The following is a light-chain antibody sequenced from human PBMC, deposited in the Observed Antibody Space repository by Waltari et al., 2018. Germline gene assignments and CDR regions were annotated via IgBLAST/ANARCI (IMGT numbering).Light chain of an antibody. CDR3: CSYAGSYTLYV. Sequence: SALTQPRSVSGSPGQSVTISCPGPSSDVGGYNFVSLYQQHPGKAPKVMIYDVNKRPSGVPDRFSGSKSGNTASLTISGLQAEDEADYYCCSYAGSYTLYVFGTGTKVTVL. CDR1: SSDVGGYNF. CDR2: DVN. J-gene: IGLJ1*01. V-gene: IGLV2-11*01.